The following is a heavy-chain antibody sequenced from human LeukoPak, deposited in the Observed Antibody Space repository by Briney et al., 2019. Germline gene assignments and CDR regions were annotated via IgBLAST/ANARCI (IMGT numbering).Heavy chain of an antibody. CDR3: AKPYSGSYSFDY. V-gene: IGHV3-21*04. CDR2: ISNDGKYI. Sequence: GGSLRLSCAASGFTFSSYSMNWVRQAPGKGLEWVSSISNDGKYIYYADSVKGRFTISRDNSKNTLYLQMNSLRAEDTAVYYCAKPYSGSYSFDYWGQGTLVTVSS. J-gene: IGHJ4*02. D-gene: IGHD1-26*01. CDR1: GFTFSSYS.